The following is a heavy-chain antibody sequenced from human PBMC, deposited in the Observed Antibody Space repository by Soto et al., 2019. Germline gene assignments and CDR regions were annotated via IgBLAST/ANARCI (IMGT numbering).Heavy chain of an antibody. D-gene: IGHD2-2*01. J-gene: IGHJ5*02. CDR3: ARSDXPSTSCYVVWFDP. Sequence: EVQLVESGGGLVKPGGSLRLSCAASGFSFSNYGMNWVRQAPGKGLEWVSSISSSSSYISYADSVKGRFTISRDNAKXXXXXXXXXXXXXXXXXXXCARSDXPSTSCYVVWFDPWGQGTLVTVSS. V-gene: IGHV3-21*01. CDR1: GFSFSNYG. CDR2: ISSSSSYI.